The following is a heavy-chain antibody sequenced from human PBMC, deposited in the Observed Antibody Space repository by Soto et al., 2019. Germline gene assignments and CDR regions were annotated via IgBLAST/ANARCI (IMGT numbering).Heavy chain of an antibody. V-gene: IGHV3-23*01. J-gene: IGHJ4*02. CDR1: GFPFSSNA. CDR3: AKISGDPGFNDY. Sequence: PGGSLRLSCEALGFPFSSNARSWVRRAPGKGLEWVSAISGSGGSKYYADSVKGRFTISRDNSKNTLYLQMNSLRAEDTAVYYCAKISGDPGFNDYWGPGTLVTVSP. D-gene: IGHD4-17*01. CDR2: ISGSGGSK.